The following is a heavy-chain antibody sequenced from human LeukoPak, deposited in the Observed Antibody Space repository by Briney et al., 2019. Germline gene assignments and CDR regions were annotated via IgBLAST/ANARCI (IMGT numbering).Heavy chain of an antibody. Sequence: SETLSLTCTVSGGSISSYYWSWIRQPPGKGLEWMGYISDSGNTNYNPSLKSRLTISVDTSKNQFSLNLSSVTAADTAVYYCARIDFYYYYDSSGYYSGAFDIWGQGTMVTVSS. V-gene: IGHV4-59*01. CDR1: GGSISSYY. D-gene: IGHD3-22*01. J-gene: IGHJ3*02. CDR2: ISDSGNT. CDR3: ARIDFYYYYDSSGYYSGAFDI.